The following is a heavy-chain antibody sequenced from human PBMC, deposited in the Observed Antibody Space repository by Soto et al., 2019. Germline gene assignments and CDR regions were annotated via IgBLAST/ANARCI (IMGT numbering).Heavy chain of an antibody. CDR3: ARGSSSYYGMDV. CDR1: GGFISSGGYS. J-gene: IGHJ6*02. V-gene: IGHV4-30-2*01. Sequence: PSETLSLTCAVSGGFISSGGYSWSWIRQPPGKGLEWIGYIYHSGSTYYNPSLKSRVTISVDRSKNQFSLKLSSVTAADTAVYYCARGSSSYYGMDVWGQGTTVTVSS. CDR2: IYHSGST.